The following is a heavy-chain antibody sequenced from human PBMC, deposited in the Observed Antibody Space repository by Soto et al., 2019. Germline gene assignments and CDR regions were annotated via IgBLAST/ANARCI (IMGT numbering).Heavy chain of an antibody. V-gene: IGHV4-61*01. Sequence: SETLSLTCIVSGASVSSDFSYWSWIRQPPGKGLEWIGCLYSSGNTNYNPSLNSRVTISIDTSKNQFSLKLTSVTAADTAVYYCARVGRVYYDSSGYYYARPFDYWGQGTLVTVSS. J-gene: IGHJ4*02. CDR1: GASVSSDFSY. D-gene: IGHD3-22*01. CDR3: ARVGRVYYDSSGYYYARPFDY. CDR2: LYSSGNT.